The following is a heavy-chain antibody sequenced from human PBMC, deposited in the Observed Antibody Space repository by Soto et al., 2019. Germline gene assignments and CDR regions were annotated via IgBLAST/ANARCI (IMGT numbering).Heavy chain of an antibody. J-gene: IGHJ6*02. CDR3: ARDYYGMDV. CDR1: GGSISSGGYS. V-gene: IGHV4-30-2*06. CDR2: TYQSGSA. Sequence: QLQLPESGSGLVKPSQTLSLTCTVSGGSISSGGYSWTWIRQSPGKGLEWIGYTYQSGSAFYNPSLKSRVTLSVYRSKNQFSLNLTSVPAAYTAVYYCARDYYGMDVWGQGTTCTFS.